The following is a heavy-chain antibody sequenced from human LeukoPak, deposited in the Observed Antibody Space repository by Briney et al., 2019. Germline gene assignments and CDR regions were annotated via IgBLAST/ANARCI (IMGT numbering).Heavy chain of an antibody. CDR3: ARGGGYDYVWGSYRYTPYFDY. V-gene: IGHV4-34*01. D-gene: IGHD3-16*02. CDR2: INHSGST. CDR1: GGSFSGYY. Sequence: SSETLSLTCAVYGGSFSGYYWSWIRQPPGKGLEWIGEINHSGSTNYNPSLKSRVTISVDTSKNQFSLKLSSVTAADTAVYYCARGGGYDYVWGSYRYTPYFDYWGQGTLVTVSS. J-gene: IGHJ4*02.